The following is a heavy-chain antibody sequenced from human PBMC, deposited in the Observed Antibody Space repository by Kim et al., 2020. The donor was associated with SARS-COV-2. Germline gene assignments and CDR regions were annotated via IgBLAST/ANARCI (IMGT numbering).Heavy chain of an antibody. D-gene: IGHD3-10*01. CDR1: GGSFSGYY. CDR2: INHSGST. J-gene: IGHJ4*02. V-gene: IGHV4-34*01. Sequence: SETLSLTCAVYGGSFSGYYWSWIRQPPGKGLEWIGEINHSGSTNYNPSLKSRVTISVDTSKNQFSLKLSSVTAADTAVYYCARGRWGSGDYDYWGQGTLVTVSS. CDR3: ARGRWGSGDYDY.